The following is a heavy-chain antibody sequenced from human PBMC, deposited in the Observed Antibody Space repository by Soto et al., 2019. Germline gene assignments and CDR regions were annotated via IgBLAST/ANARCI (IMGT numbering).Heavy chain of an antibody. V-gene: IGHV1-69*13. J-gene: IGHJ6*02. CDR1: GGTFSSYA. CDR2: IIPIFGTA. CDR3: ARDWATYYYDSSGYYPLDV. D-gene: IGHD3-22*01. Sequence: ASVKVSCKASGGTFSSYAISWVRQAPGQGLEWMGGIIPIFGTANYAQKFQGRVTITADESTSTAYMELSSLRSEDTAVYYCARDWATYYYDSSGYYPLDVWGQGTTVTVSS.